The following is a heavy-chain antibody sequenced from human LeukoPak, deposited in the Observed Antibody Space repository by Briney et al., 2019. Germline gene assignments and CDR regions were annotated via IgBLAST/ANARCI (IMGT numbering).Heavy chain of an antibody. D-gene: IGHD6-19*01. Sequence: GGSLRLSCAASGFTFSTYWMSWVRQAPGKGLEWVANMRQDGGDIYYVDSVKGRFTISRDNAKNSLSLQMNGLRAEDTAVYYCARRVSGREKYFDYWGQGTPVTVSS. V-gene: IGHV3-7*01. CDR2: MRQDGGDI. J-gene: IGHJ4*02. CDR3: ARRVSGREKYFDY. CDR1: GFTFSTYW.